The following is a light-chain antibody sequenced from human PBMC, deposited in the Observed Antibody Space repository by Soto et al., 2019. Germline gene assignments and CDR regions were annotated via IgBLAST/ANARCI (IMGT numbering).Light chain of an antibody. J-gene: IGLJ2*01. V-gene: IGLV2-14*01. CDR2: EVS. Sequence: QSVLTQPASVSGSPGQSITISCTGTSSDVGGYNYVSWYQQHPGKAPKLMIYEVSNRPSGVSNRFSGCKSGNTASLTISGLQAEDEADYYCSSSTSSDTLLFGGGTKLTVL. CDR3: SSSTSSDTLL. CDR1: SSDVGGYNY.